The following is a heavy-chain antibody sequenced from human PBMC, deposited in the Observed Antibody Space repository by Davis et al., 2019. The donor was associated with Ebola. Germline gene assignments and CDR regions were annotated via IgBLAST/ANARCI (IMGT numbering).Heavy chain of an antibody. J-gene: IGHJ6*02. CDR2: IYYSGST. CDR1: GGSFSSYY. Sequence: SDLLSSTFTVLGGSFSSYYWSWTRQPPGKGLEWIGYIYYSGSTNYNPSLKSRVTISVDTSKNQFSLKLSSVTAADTAVYYCASRSGRGYYGMEVWGQGTTVTVSS. CDR3: ASRSGRGYYGMEV. V-gene: IGHV4-59*08. D-gene: IGHD6-19*01.